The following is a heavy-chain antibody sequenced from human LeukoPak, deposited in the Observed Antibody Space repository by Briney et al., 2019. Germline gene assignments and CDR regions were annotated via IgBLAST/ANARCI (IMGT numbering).Heavy chain of an antibody. CDR1: GFTFSTSW. J-gene: IGHJ4*02. CDR3: ARDDGFRGVDY. V-gene: IGHV3-7*01. Sequence: GGSLRLSCAASGFTFSTSWMSWVRRVPGRGLEWVANIHPDGSEEYYVDSVKGRFTLSRHNSKNSLFLQMNSVRAEDTAVYYCARDDGFRGVDYWGQGTLVNVSS. D-gene: IGHD3-10*01. CDR2: IHPDGSEE.